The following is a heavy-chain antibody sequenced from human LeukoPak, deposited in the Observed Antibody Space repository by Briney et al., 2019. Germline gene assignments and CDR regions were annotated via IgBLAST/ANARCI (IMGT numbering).Heavy chain of an antibody. D-gene: IGHD2-2*01. V-gene: IGHV3-7*01. CDR3: AREIPGAMNAFDI. CDR2: IKEDGNKQ. J-gene: IGHJ3*02. CDR1: GLTFSDYW. Sequence: GGSLRLSCVASGLTFSDYWMTWVRQAPGKGLERVANIKEDGNKQYYLDSVKGRFTISRDNGKNSLYLQMNSLRAEDTAAFYCAREIPGAMNAFDIWGQGTMVTVSS.